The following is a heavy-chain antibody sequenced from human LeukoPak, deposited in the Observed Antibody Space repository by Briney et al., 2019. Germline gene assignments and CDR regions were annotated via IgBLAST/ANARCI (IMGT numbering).Heavy chain of an antibody. CDR2: IKEDGSEK. CDR1: GFTFSSYW. CDR3: VRELVVGPAEYFQH. V-gene: IGHV3-7*01. D-gene: IGHD2-8*02. Sequence: GGSLRLSCAASGFTFSSYWMHWVRQAPGKGPEWVANIKEDGSEKYYVDSVKGRFTISRDNAKNSLHLQMNSLRAEDMAMYYCVRELVVGPAEYFQHWGQGTLVTVSS. J-gene: IGHJ1*01.